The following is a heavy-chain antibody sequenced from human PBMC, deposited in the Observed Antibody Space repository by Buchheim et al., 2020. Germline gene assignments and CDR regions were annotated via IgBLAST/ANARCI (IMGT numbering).Heavy chain of an antibody. V-gene: IGHV4-34*01. CDR1: GGSFSGYY. CDR2: INHSGST. CDR3: ASTSSYGDYAFDI. J-gene: IGHJ3*02. Sequence: QVQLQQWGAGLLKPSETLSLTCAVYGGSFSGYYWSWIRQPPGKGLEWIGEINHSGSTNYNPSLKSRVTIPVETTKNQFSLKLSSVTAADTAVYYCASTSSYGDYAFDIWGQGT. D-gene: IGHD4-17*01.